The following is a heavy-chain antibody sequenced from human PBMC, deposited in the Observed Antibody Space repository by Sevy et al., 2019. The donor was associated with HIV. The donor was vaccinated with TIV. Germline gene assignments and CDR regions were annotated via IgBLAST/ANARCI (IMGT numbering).Heavy chain of an antibody. V-gene: IGHV3-23*01. CDR2: TRADGGSA. CDR1: GFTFSTYA. Sequence: GGSLRLSCVASGFTFSTYALSWVRQAPGKGLEWVASTRADGGSAFYADSVRGRFTISRDNSKNTLYLQMKSLRAEDTDIYYCAKDAWYTGTGYGFVLDLWGQGTMVTVSS. J-gene: IGHJ3*01. D-gene: IGHD1-26*01. CDR3: AKDAWYTGTGYGFVLDL.